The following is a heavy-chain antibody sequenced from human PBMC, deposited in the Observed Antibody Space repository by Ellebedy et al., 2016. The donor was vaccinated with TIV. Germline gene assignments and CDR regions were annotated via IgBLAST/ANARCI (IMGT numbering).Heavy chain of an antibody. Sequence: PGGSLRLSCAASGFTVSNYWMNWVRQAPGKGLEWVSAISGSGDSPHYADSVKGRFTISRDTSKNTLYLKMNSLRAEDTAVYYCAKDRFSSAWYGGYFDYWGQGTLVTVSS. D-gene: IGHD6-19*01. V-gene: IGHV3-23*01. CDR3: AKDRFSSAWYGGYFDY. CDR2: ISGSGDSP. J-gene: IGHJ4*02. CDR1: GFTVSNYW.